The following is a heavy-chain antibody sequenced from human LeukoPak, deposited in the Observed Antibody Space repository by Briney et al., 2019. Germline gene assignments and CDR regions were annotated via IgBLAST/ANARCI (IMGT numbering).Heavy chain of an antibody. CDR2: IRYDGSNE. D-gene: IGHD3-3*01. J-gene: IGHJ4*02. V-gene: IGHV3-30*02. CDR3: AKGGPLRFLEWLLDY. Sequence: GGSLRLSCAASRFTFSSYGMHWVRQAPGKGLKWVAFIRYDGSNEYYADSVKGRFTISRDNSKNTLYLQMNSLRAEDTAVYYCAKGGPLRFLEWLLDYWGQGTLVTVSS. CDR1: RFTFSSYG.